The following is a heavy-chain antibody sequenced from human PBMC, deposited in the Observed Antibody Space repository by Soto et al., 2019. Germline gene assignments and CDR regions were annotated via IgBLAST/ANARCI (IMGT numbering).Heavy chain of an antibody. J-gene: IGHJ3*02. CDR1: GYTFTNFY. CDR2: MNPNSGNT. Sequence: ASVKVSCKASGYTFTNFYIHWVRQAPGQGLEWMGWMNPNSGNTGYAQKFQGRVTMTRNTSISTAYMELSSLRSEDTAVYYCARGFTIFGVVIIERAFDIWGQGTMVTVSS. D-gene: IGHD3-3*01. V-gene: IGHV1-8*02. CDR3: ARGFTIFGVVIIERAFDI.